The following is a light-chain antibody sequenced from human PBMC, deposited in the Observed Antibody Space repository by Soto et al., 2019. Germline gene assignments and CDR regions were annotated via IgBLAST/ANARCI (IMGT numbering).Light chain of an antibody. CDR3: QQLDSYQLT. CDR1: QDISNF. V-gene: IGKV1-9*01. J-gene: IGKJ4*01. CDR2: AVF. Sequence: DIQLTHSPSFLSASVGDRVTITCRASQDISNFLAWFQQKPGRAPKLLIYAVFTLQSGVPSRFSGSGSGAELTLTISSLQPEDFATYYCQQLDSYQLTVGGGTKVDIK.